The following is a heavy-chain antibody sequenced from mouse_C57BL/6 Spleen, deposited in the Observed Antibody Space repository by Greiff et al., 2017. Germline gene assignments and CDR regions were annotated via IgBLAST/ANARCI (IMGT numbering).Heavy chain of an antibody. CDR2: INPTNGGT. CDR3: ARRRPAHWYFDV. CDR1: GYTFTDYY. J-gene: IGHJ1*03. Sequence: EVQLQQSGPELVKPGASVKISCKASGYTFTDYYMTWVKQSHGKSLEWIGDINPTNGGTSYTQKFTGKATLTVDKSSSTAYMELRSLTSEDSAVYYCARRRPAHWYFDVWGTGTTVTVSS. V-gene: IGHV1-26*01.